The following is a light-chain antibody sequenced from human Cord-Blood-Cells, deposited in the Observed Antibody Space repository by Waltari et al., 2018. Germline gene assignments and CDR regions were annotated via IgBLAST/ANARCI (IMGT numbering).Light chain of an antibody. J-gene: IGKJ1*01. V-gene: IGKV4-1*01. CDR2: WAA. Sequence: DIVMTQSPDSLAVSLGERATINCKSSQSVLYSSNNKNYLAWYQQKPRQPPKLLIYWAATRASGVPDRFSGGGSGTDVTLTISSLQAEDVAVYYCQQYYSTPWTFGQGTKVEIK. CDR3: QQYYSTPWT. CDR1: QSVLYSSNNKNY.